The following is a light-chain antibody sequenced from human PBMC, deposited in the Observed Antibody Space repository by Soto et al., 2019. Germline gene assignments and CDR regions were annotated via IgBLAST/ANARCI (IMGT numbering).Light chain of an antibody. CDR1: SSDVGAYNY. J-gene: IGLJ1*01. CDR2: EVT. CDR3: QVWDSSSDHPV. Sequence: QSALTQPASVSGSPGQSITFSCTGSSSDVGAYNYVSWYQQHPGEAPKLMIYEVTNRPSGVSNRFSGSKSGNTASLTISGLQAEDEGDYYCQVWDSSSDHPVFGTGTKLTVL. V-gene: IGLV2-14*01.